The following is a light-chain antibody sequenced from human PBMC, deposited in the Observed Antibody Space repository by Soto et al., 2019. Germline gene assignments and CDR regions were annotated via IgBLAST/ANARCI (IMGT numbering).Light chain of an antibody. V-gene: IGKV4-1*01. J-gene: IGKJ1*01. CDR1: QSVLKSSRNKDY. Sequence: DIVMTQSPDSLAVSLGERATINCRSSQSVLKSSRNKDYLAWYQQKPGLPPRLLIYWASTRESGVPDRFSGSGSVTDFTLTINNLQAEDVAVYYCQQFYSFPRTFGQGTKVEI. CDR2: WAS. CDR3: QQFYSFPRT.